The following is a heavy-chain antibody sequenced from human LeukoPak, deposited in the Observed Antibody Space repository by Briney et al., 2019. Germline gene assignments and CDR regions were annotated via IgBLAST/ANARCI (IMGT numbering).Heavy chain of an antibody. Sequence: GGSLRLSCAASGFAFSSYWMHWVRQAPGKGLEWVSRINIDGSRARCADSVKGRFTISRDNAKNTLYLQMNSLRVEDTAVYYCAREGDDSSGYLNWFDPWGQGTLVTVSS. V-gene: IGHV3-74*01. CDR1: GFAFSSYW. CDR3: AREGDDSSGYLNWFDP. J-gene: IGHJ5*02. CDR2: INIDGSRA. D-gene: IGHD3-22*01.